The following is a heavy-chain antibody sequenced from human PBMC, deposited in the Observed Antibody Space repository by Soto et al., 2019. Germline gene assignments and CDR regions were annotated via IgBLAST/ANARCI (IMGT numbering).Heavy chain of an antibody. D-gene: IGHD2-2*01. CDR1: GYTLSGYY. V-gene: IGHV1-2*04. CDR3: ARGVRTRASLILRYFYGMDV. Sequence: GASVKVSCKASGYTLSGYYIHWVRQAPGQGLQWVAWINPDSGDTDYAQNFQGWVTMTRDTSISTAYMELSGLKVDDTAVYYCARGVRTRASLILRYFYGMDVWGQGTTVTVS. J-gene: IGHJ6*02. CDR2: INPDSGDT.